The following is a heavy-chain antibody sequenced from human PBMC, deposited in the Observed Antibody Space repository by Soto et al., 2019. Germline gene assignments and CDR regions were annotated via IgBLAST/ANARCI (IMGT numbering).Heavy chain of an antibody. V-gene: IGHV4-34*01. CDR3: AKANWNYVRWFDP. CDR2: INHSGST. CDR1: GGSFSGDY. J-gene: IGHJ5*02. D-gene: IGHD1-7*01. Sequence: PSETLSLTCAVYGGSFSGDYWSWIRQPPGKGLEWIGEINHSGSTNYNPSLKSRVTISVDTSKNQFSLKLSSVTAADTAVYYCAKANWNYVRWFDPWGQGTLVTVSS.